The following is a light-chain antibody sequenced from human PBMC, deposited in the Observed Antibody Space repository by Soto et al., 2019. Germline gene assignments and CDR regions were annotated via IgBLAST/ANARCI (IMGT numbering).Light chain of an antibody. CDR2: EVT. J-gene: IGLJ3*02. CDR1: SSDVGAYNY. Sequence: QSALTQPPSASGSPEQSVTISCTGTSSDVGAYNYVSWYQQHAGKAPKLVIYEVTKPPSGVPDRFSGSNSANTASLTVSGPPAEEEADYSCSSLAPRNTWVVGGGTELTPL. V-gene: IGLV2-8*01. CDR3: SSLAPRNTWV.